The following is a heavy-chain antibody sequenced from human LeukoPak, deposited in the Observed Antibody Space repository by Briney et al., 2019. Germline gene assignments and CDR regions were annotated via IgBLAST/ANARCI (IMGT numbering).Heavy chain of an antibody. Sequence: SETLSLTCAVSGGSISSSNWWSWVRPPPGKGLEWIGEIYHSGSTNYNPSLKSRVTISVDRSRNQFSLKLSSVTAADTAVYYCARESYHWLALDYWGQGTLVTVSS. CDR1: GGSISSSNW. V-gene: IGHV4-4*02. CDR3: ARESYHWLALDY. CDR2: IYHSGST. J-gene: IGHJ4*02. D-gene: IGHD6-19*01.